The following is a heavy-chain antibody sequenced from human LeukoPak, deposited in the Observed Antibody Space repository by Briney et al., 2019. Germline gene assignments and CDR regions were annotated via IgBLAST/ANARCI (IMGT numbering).Heavy chain of an antibody. V-gene: IGHV3-74*01. J-gene: IGHJ4*02. CDR2: IDSDGSIT. CDR1: GFTFSNYW. Sequence: PGGSLRLSCAASGFTFSNYWMHWARQAPGKGLVWVSRIDSDGSITNYADSVKGRFTISRDNAKNSLYLQMNSLRAEDTAVYYCATTWGNYGNYWGQGTLVTVSS. D-gene: IGHD1-7*01. CDR3: ATTWGNYGNY.